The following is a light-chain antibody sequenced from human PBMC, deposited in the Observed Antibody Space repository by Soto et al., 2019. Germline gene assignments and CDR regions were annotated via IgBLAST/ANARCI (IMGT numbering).Light chain of an antibody. CDR3: QQYNNWPRT. V-gene: IGKV3-11*01. J-gene: IGKJ1*01. CDR2: DAS. Sequence: EIVLTQSPATLSLSPGERATLSCRASQSVSSYLAWYQQKPGQAPRLLIYDASNRATGIPARFSGSGSGTDSTLTISSLQSEDFAVYYCQQYNNWPRTFGQGTKMDIK. CDR1: QSVSSY.